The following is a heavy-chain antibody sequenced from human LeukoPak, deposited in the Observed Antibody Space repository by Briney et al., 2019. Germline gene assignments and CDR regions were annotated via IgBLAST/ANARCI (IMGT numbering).Heavy chain of an antibody. Sequence: SETLSLTCTVSGDSISSSRSYWGWIRQPPGKGLEWIGSIYYSGSTYYNPSLKSRVTISVDTSKNQFSLKLSSVTAADTAVYYCARDRDYYGSGSYSTFDYWGQGTLVTVSS. D-gene: IGHD3-10*01. V-gene: IGHV4-39*07. CDR1: GDSISSSRSY. CDR2: IYYSGST. CDR3: ARDRDYYGSGSYSTFDY. J-gene: IGHJ4*02.